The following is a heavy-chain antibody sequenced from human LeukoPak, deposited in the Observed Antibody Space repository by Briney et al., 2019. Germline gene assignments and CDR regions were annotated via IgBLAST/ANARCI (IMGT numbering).Heavy chain of an antibody. CDR1: GFIFSSYG. CDR2: TSHDGNYK. D-gene: IGHD7-27*01. CDR3: AKSSQLGIRLAFDF. V-gene: IGHV3-30*18. J-gene: IGHJ4*02. Sequence: PGRSLRLSCAASGFIFSSYGMHWVRQAPGKGLEWVAVTSHDGNYKFYGDTVKGRFTISRDNSKNTLYLEMSSLEPEDTAVYYCAKSSQLGIRLAFDFWGQGTLVTVSS.